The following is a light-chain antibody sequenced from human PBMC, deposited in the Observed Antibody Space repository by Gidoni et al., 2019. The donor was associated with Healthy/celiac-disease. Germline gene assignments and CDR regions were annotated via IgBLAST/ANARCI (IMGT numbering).Light chain of an antibody. CDR3: MQALQTPLT. CDR1: QSLMHSNGYNY. CDR2: LGS. V-gene: IGKV2-28*01. Sequence: DIVMTQSPLSLRVTPGETASISCRSSQSLMHSNGYNYLDWYLQKPGQSPQLLIYLGSNRASGVPDRFSGSGSGTEFTLKISRVEAEDVGVYYCMQALQTPLTFGGGTKVEIK. J-gene: IGKJ4*01.